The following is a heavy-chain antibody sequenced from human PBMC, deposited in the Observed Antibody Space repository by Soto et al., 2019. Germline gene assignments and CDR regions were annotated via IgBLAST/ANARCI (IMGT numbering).Heavy chain of an antibody. J-gene: IGHJ5*02. CDR2: VYYTGTT. V-gene: IGHV4-59*08. CDR3: ARLGGYYQSLDT. Sequence: SETLSLTCTVSGGSIDSYYWTWIRQPPGKGLEWIGYVYYTGTTTYSPSLKSRVTTSVDTSMNQITLKLSSVTAADTAFYYCARLGGYYQSLDTWGQGTLVTVSS. D-gene: IGHD3-22*01. CDR1: GGSIDSYY.